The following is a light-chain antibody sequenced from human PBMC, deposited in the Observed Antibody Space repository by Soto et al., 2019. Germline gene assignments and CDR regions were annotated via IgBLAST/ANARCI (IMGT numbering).Light chain of an antibody. CDR2: AAS. Sequence: DIQMTQSPSSLSASVGDRVTITCRASQGISNYLVWYQQKPGQVPKLLIYAASTLQSGVPSRFSGSGSGTAFTLTISSLQPEDVATYYCQNYTGAPWTFGQGTKVEIK. V-gene: IGKV1-27*01. CDR3: QNYTGAPWT. J-gene: IGKJ1*01. CDR1: QGISNY.